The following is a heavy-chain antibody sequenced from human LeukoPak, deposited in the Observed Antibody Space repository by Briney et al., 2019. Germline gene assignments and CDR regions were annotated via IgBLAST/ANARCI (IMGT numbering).Heavy chain of an antibody. D-gene: IGHD1-26*01. V-gene: IGHV1-2*02. Sequence: ASVKVSCKASGYTFTGYYMHWVRQAPGQGLEWMGWINPNSGGTNYAQKFQGRVTMTRDTSISTAYMELSRLRSDDAAVYYCAREDGGSPTGFDHWGQGTLVTVSS. CDR3: AREDGGSPTGFDH. J-gene: IGHJ4*02. CDR2: INPNSGGT. CDR1: GYTFTGYY.